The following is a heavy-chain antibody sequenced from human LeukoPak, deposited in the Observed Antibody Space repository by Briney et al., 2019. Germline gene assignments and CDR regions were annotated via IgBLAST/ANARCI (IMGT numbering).Heavy chain of an antibody. CDR2: IYYSGSS. J-gene: IGHJ4*02. CDR3: ARRIRRINGYYFDY. V-gene: IGHV4-30-4*08. Sequence: SETLSLTCTVSGGSISSGDYYWNWIRQPPGKGLEWIGYIYYSGSSYYNPSLKSRVFISVDTSKNQFSLKLSSVTAADTAVYYCARRIRRINGYYFDYWGQGTLVTVSS. CDR1: GGSISSGDYY. D-gene: IGHD2-8*01.